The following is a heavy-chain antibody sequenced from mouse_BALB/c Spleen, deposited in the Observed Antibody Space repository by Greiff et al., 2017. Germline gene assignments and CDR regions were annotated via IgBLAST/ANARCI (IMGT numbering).Heavy chain of an antibody. V-gene: IGHV1-54*01. CDR1: GYAFTNYL. CDR2: INPGSGGT. J-gene: IGHJ4*01. D-gene: IGHD3-1*01. CDR3: ARGLGAMDY. Sequence: VKLQESGAELVRPGTSVKVSCKASGYAFTNYLIEWVKQRPGQGLEWIGVINPGSGGTNYNEKFKGKATLTADKSSSTAYMQLSSLTSDDSAVYFCARGLGAMDYWGQGTSVTVSS.